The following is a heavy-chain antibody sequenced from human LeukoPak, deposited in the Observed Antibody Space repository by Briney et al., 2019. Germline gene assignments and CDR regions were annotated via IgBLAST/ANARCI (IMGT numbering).Heavy chain of an antibody. CDR3: AKGSSGYFFDL. V-gene: IGHV3-23*01. CDR2: ISNDGGGT. D-gene: IGHD3-22*01. J-gene: IGHJ4*02. CDR1: GFIFNNYG. Sequence: PGGSLRLSCAASGFIFNNYGLVWVLQAPGKGVEWVSAISNDGGGTTYADFVKGRFSVSRDNSTNTLFLQMNSLRAEDTALYYCAKGSSGYFFDLWGQGTLVTVSS.